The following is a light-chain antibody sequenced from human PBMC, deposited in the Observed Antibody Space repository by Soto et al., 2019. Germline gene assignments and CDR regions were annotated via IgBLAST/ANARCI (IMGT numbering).Light chain of an antibody. CDR2: EVS. CDR3: SSYTSSSPYV. Sequence: QTFLAHPASLSGSPGQSITISCTGTSSDVGGYNYVSWYQQHPGKAPKLMIYEVSNRPSGVSNRFSGSKSGNTASLTISGLQAEDEADYYCSSYTSSSPYVFGTGTKVTVL. CDR1: SSDVGGYNY. J-gene: IGLJ1*01. V-gene: IGLV2-14*01.